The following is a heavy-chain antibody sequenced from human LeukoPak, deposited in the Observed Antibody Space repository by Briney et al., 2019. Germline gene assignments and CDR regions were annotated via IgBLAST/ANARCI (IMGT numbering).Heavy chain of an antibody. Sequence: GASVKVSCKASGYTFTSYGISWVRQAPGQGLEWMGWINAYNGNTNYAQKLQGRVTMTTDTSTSTAYMELRSLRSDDTAVYYCARDLSSSSWYPEAFDPWGQGTLVTVSS. V-gene: IGHV1-18*01. J-gene: IGHJ5*02. CDR1: GYTFTSYG. CDR3: ARDLSSSSWYPEAFDP. D-gene: IGHD6-13*01. CDR2: INAYNGNT.